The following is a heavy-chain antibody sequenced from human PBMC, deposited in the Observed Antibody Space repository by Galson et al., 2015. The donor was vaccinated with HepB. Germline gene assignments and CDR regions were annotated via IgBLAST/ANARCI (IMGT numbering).Heavy chain of an antibody. D-gene: IGHD2-2*01. Sequence: LSCAASGFTFSSYGMHWVRQAPGKGLEWVAVIWHDGSNKYYADSVKGRFTISRDNSKNALYLQMNSLRAEDTAVYYCARSTVVPAASTYYYYGMDVWGQGTTVTVSS. CDR3: ARSTVVPAASTYYYYGMDV. CDR1: GFTFSSYG. CDR2: IWHDGSNK. J-gene: IGHJ6*02. V-gene: IGHV3-33*08.